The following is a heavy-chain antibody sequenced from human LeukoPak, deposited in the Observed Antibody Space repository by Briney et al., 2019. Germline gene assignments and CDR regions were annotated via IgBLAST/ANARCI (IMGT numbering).Heavy chain of an antibody. CDR1: GGSISGGDFP. V-gene: IGHV4-30-2*01. D-gene: IGHD3-3*01. J-gene: IGHJ6*03. CDR2: IFHTGHT. CDR3: ARVYLGGTYYDFWSAPMDV. Sequence: PSETLSLTCAVSGGSISGGDFPWSWIRQPPGKGLEWIGYIFHTGHTSYNPSLKSRVTISVDMSKNHLSLRLTSVTAADTAVYYCARVYLGGTYYDFWSAPMDVWGKGTTVTVSS.